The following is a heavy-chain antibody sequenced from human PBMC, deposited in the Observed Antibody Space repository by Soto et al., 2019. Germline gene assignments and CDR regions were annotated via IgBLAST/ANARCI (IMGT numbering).Heavy chain of an antibody. CDR1: GFSLSKSC. CDR2: IYLDRGET. D-gene: IGHD2-2*01. CDR3: ARVPDR. J-gene: IGHJ5*02. Sequence: GGSLRLSCIMSGFSLSKSCMSWVRQAPGKGLEWVANIYLDRGETFHADSVKGRFTISRDNAKNSVFLQMNSLRVEDTAVYYCARVPDRWGQGTLVTVSS. V-gene: IGHV3-7*01.